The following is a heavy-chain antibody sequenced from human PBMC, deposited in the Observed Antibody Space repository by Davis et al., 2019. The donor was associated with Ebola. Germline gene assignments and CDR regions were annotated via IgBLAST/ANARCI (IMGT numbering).Heavy chain of an antibody. Sequence: PSETLSLTCTVSGGSTSSSSYYWGWIRQPPGKGLEWIGSIYYSGSTYYNPSLKSRVTISVDTSKNQFSLKLSSVTAADTAVYYCARGRRPPAPGYYYYYMDVWGKGTTVTVSS. CDR3: ARGRRPPAPGYYYYYMDV. CDR1: GGSTSSSSYY. V-gene: IGHV4-39*07. D-gene: IGHD2-2*01. CDR2: IYYSGST. J-gene: IGHJ6*03.